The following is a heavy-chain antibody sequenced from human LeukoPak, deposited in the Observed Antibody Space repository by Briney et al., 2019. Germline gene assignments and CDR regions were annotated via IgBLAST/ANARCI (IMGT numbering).Heavy chain of an antibody. V-gene: IGHV4-39*01. CDR3: ARGKGRFDY. CDR2: IYYSGRT. CDR1: GDSISRSDSY. Sequence: SETLSLTCSVSGDSISRSDSYWDWIRQPPGKGLEWIGTIYYSGRTYYSPPLKSRVAMSVDASNNQFSLKLSSVTAADTAVYYCARGKGRFDYWGQGTLVTVSS. J-gene: IGHJ4*02.